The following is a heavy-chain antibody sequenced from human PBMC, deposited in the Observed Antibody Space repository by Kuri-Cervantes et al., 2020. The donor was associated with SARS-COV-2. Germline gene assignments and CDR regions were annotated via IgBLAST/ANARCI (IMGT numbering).Heavy chain of an antibody. V-gene: IGHV7-4-1*02. Sequence: VKVSCKASGYTFTSYAMDWVRQAPGQGLEWMGWINTNTGNPTYAQGFTGRFVFSLDTSVSTAYLQISSLKAEDTAVYYCARGLKSYYDSSGTKSLQHWGQGTLVTVSS. CDR3: ARGLKSYYDSSGTKSLQH. CDR2: INTNTGNP. CDR1: GYTFTSYA. D-gene: IGHD3-22*01. J-gene: IGHJ1*01.